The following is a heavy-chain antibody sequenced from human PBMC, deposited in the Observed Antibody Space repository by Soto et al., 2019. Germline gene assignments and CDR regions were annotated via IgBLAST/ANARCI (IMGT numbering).Heavy chain of an antibody. CDR3: ATHLASTTIPKY. D-gene: IGHD4-17*01. CDR1: GFTFSSYW. Sequence: EVQLVESGGGLVQPGGSLRLSCAASGFTFSSYWMSWVRQAPGKGLEWVANIKQDGSEKYYVDSVKGRFTISRDNAKNSLHLQMNSLRAEDTGVYYCATHLASTTIPKYWGQGTLVTVSS. V-gene: IGHV3-7*02. J-gene: IGHJ4*02. CDR2: IKQDGSEK.